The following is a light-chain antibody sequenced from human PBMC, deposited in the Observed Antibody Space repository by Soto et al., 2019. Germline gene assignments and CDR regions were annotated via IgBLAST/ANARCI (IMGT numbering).Light chain of an antibody. CDR1: QSIRSY. V-gene: IGKV1-39*01. Sequence: DIQMTQSPSSLSASVGDRVTITCRESQSIRSYLNWYQQKPGKAPKIMIYAASSLQSGVPSRFSGSGSGTDFTLTISSLQPEDFATYVCQQSYRTPWTFGLGTKVDIK. CDR2: AAS. CDR3: QQSYRTPWT. J-gene: IGKJ1*01.